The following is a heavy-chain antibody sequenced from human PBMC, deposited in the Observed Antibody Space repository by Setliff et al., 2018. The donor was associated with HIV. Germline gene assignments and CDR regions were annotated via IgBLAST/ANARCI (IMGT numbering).Heavy chain of an antibody. CDR2: NYWNDDK. Sequence: SGPTLVNPTQTLTLTCTFPGFSLTTSGVGVGWIRQPPGEALEWLALNYWNDDKRYNPSLQSRLTVTKDTSKNQVVLTMTNMDPVDTATYYCAHNRDHTGPYFYDYWGQGTRVTVSS. CDR3: AHNRDHTGPYFYDY. D-gene: IGHD2-8*02. J-gene: IGHJ4*02. CDR1: GFSLTTSGVG. V-gene: IGHV2-5*01.